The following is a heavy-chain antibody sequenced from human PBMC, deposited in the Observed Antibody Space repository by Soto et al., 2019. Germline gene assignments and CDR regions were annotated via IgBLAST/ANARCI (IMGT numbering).Heavy chain of an antibody. CDR1: GGTFSSYA. V-gene: IGHV1-69*01. D-gene: IGHD3-10*01. CDR2: IIPIFGTA. Sequence: QVQLVQSGAEVKKPGSSVKVSCKASGGTFSSYAISWVRQAPGQGLEWMGGIIPIFGTANYAQKFQGRVTITADESTSTAYMELSSLRSEDTAVYYCARAIRYYYGSGSYSPYYYGMDVWGQLTTVTVSS. J-gene: IGHJ6*02. CDR3: ARAIRYYYGSGSYSPYYYGMDV.